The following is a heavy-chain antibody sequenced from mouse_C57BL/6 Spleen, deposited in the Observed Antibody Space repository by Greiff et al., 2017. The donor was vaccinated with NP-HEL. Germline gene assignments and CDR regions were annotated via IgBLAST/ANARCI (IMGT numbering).Heavy chain of an antibody. CDR3: ARDRDGNYPFDY. CDR2: ISDGGSYT. D-gene: IGHD2-1*01. V-gene: IGHV5-4*01. CDR1: GFTFSSYA. Sequence: EVKLMESGGGLVKPGGSLKLSCAASGFTFSSYAMSWVRQTPEKRLEWVATISDGGSYTYYPDNVKGRFTISRDNAKNNLYLQMSHLKSEDTAMYYCARDRDGNYPFDYWGQGTTLTVSS. J-gene: IGHJ2*01.